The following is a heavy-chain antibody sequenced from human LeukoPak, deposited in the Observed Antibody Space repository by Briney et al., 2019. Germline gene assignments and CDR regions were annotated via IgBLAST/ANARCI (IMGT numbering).Heavy chain of an antibody. J-gene: IGHJ6*02. D-gene: IGHD5-12*01. V-gene: IGHV3-7*01. CDR1: GFTFSSQW. Sequence: GGSLRLSCAASGFTFSSQWMSWVRQAPGKGLEWVANINQDGSEIYYVDSVRGRFTISRDNAKNSLYLQMNSLRAEDTAVYYCARDQVMWLLATYYYYGMDVWGQGTTVTVSS. CDR2: INQDGSEI. CDR3: ARDQVMWLLATYYYYGMDV.